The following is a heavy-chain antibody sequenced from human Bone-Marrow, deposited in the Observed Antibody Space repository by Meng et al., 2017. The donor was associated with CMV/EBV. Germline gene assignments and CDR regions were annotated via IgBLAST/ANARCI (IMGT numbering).Heavy chain of an antibody. D-gene: IGHD2-2*02. CDR1: GYTFTSYD. J-gene: IGHJ6*02. CDR3: ARGRGYCSSTSCYKPHGMDV. V-gene: IGHV1-8*01. CDR2: MNPDSGNT. Sequence: ASVKIFCKASGYTFTSYDINWVRQATGQGLEWMGWMNPDSGNTGYAQKFQGRVTMTRNTSISTAHMELSSLRSEDTAVYYCARGRGYCSSTSCYKPHGMDVWGQGTTVTVSS.